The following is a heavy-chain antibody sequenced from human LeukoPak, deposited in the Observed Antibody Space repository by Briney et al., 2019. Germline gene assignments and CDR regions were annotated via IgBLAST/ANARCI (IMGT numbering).Heavy chain of an antibody. CDR2: ISLTGLT. CDR3: SRENGAFSPFGY. D-gene: IGHD2-8*01. CDR1: GGSITNTNY. V-gene: IGHV4-4*02. J-gene: IGHJ4*02. Sequence: SGTLSFTCGVSGGSITNTNYWTWVSQPPGQGLEWIGEISLTGLTHYNPSLERRVTVSLDKSKNQLSLKLTSVTAADTAVYYCSRENGAFSPFGYWGQGTLVSVLS.